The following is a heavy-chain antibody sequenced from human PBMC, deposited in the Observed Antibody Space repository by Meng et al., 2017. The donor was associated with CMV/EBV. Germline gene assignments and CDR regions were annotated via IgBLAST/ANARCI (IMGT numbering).Heavy chain of an antibody. Sequence: GESLKISCAASGFTFSNYSMNWVRQAPGKGLEWVSSISSSSSYIYYADSVKGRFTISRDNAKNSLYLQMNSLRAEDTAVYYCAMLYSSSWYYFDYWGQGTLVTVSS. CDR3: AMLYSSSWYYFDY. D-gene: IGHD6-13*01. J-gene: IGHJ4*02. CDR1: GFTFSNYS. V-gene: IGHV3-21*01. CDR2: ISSSSSYI.